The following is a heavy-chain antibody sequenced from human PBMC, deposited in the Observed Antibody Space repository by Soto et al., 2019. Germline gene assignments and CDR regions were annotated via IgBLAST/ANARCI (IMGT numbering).Heavy chain of an antibody. V-gene: IGHV3-23*01. D-gene: IGHD7-27*01. J-gene: IGHJ4*02. CDR2: VSGGSGAT. Sequence: LRLSCAVSGFSYSTYGVTWVRQAPGKGLEWVCGVSGGSGATHYRDSVRGRFTITGDESRNTVYLQMHSLRAEDTAVYYCAKVELGSLDYWGQGTLVTVSS. CDR3: AKVELGSLDY. CDR1: GFSYSTYG.